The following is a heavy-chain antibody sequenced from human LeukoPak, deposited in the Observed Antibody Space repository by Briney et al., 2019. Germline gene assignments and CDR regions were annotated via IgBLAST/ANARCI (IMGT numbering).Heavy chain of an antibody. D-gene: IGHD3-16*01. Sequence: SETLSLTCTVSGGSMSSYYWSWIRQPPGKGLEWIGYLYYSGSTNYNPSLKSRVTISVDTSKNQFTLNLSSVTAADTAVYYCARGRYGWLPFDYWGQGTLVTVSS. CDR2: LYYSGST. CDR3: ARGRYGWLPFDY. CDR1: GGSMSSYY. J-gene: IGHJ4*02. V-gene: IGHV4-59*01.